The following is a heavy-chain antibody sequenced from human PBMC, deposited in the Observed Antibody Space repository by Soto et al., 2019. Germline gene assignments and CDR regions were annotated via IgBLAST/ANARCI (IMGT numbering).Heavy chain of an antibody. CDR1: GFTFSSYA. CDR3: AKGGSSGWYVFDY. J-gene: IGHJ4*02. CDR2: ISGSGGST. Sequence: PGGSLRLSCAASGFTFSSYAMSWVRQAPGRGLEWVSAISGSGGSTYYADSVKGRFTISRDNSKNTLYLQMNSLRAEDTAVYYCAKGGSSGWYVFDYWGQGTLVTVSS. V-gene: IGHV3-23*01. D-gene: IGHD6-19*01.